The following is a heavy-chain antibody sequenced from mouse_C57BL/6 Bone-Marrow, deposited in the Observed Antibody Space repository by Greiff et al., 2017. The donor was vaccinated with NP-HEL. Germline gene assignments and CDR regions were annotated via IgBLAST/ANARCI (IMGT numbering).Heavy chain of an antibody. D-gene: IGHD3-2*02. CDR3: ARQEGAAQATGAMDY. J-gene: IGHJ4*01. CDR2: ISNGGGST. CDR1: GFTFSDYY. V-gene: IGHV5-12*01. Sequence: EVQGVESGGGLVQPGGSLKLSCAASGFTFSDYYMYWVRQTPEKRLEWVAYISNGGGSTYYPDTVKGRFTISRDNAKNTLYLQLSRLKSEHTAMYSCARQEGAAQATGAMDYWGQGTSVTVSS.